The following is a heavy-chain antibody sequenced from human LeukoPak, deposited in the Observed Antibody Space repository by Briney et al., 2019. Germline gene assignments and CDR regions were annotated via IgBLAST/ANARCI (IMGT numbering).Heavy chain of an antibody. CDR1: GGTFSSYA. CDR2: IIPIFGTA. V-gene: IGHV1-69*05. J-gene: IGHJ3*02. CDR3: ARDRRPYGYNPIDAFDI. D-gene: IGHD5-24*01. Sequence: ASVKVSCKASGGTFSSYAISWVRQAPGQGLEWMGRIIPIFGTANYAQKFQGRVTITTDESTSTAYMELSSLRSEDTAVYYCARDRRPYGYNPIDAFDIWGQGTMVTVSS.